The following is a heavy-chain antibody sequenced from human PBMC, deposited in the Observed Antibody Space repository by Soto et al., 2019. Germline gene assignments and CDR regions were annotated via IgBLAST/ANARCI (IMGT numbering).Heavy chain of an antibody. CDR1: GGSFSGYY. CDR2: INHSGST. D-gene: IGHD6-6*01. J-gene: IGHJ6*02. Sequence: SETLSLTCAVYGGSFSGYYWSWIRQPPGKGLEWIGEINHSGSTNYNPSLKSRVTISVDTSKNQFSLKLSSVTAADTAVYYCAKDYSSSSYGMDVWGQGTTVTVSS. CDR3: AKDYSSSSYGMDV. V-gene: IGHV4-34*01.